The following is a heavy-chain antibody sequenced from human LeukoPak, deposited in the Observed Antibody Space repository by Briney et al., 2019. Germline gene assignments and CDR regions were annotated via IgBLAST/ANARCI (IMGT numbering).Heavy chain of an antibody. D-gene: IGHD5-24*01. Sequence: GGSLRLSCAASGFTFSSYSMNWVRQAPGKGLEWVSSISSSSSYIYYADSVKGRFTISRDNAKNSLYLQMNSLRAEDTAVYYCARDLMRWLLQSGAFDIWGQGTMVTVSS. J-gene: IGHJ3*02. CDR2: ISSSSSYI. V-gene: IGHV3-21*01. CDR3: ARDLMRWLLQSGAFDI. CDR1: GFTFSSYS.